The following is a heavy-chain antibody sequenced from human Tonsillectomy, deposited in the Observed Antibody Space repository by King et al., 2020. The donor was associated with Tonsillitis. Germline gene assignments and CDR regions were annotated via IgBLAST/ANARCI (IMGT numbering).Heavy chain of an antibody. CDR2: IYYSGST. V-gene: IGHV4-31*03. Sequence: QLQESGPGLVKPSQTLSLTCTVSGGSISSGGYYWSWIRQHPGKGLEWIGYIYYSGSTYYNPSLKSRVTISVDTSKNQFSLKLSSVTAEDTAVYYCAGDRGGRTGRGNYDSSGNFDYWGQGTLVTVSS. CDR1: GGSISSGGYY. CDR3: AGDRGGRTGRGNYDSSGNFDY. D-gene: IGHD3-22*01. J-gene: IGHJ4*02.